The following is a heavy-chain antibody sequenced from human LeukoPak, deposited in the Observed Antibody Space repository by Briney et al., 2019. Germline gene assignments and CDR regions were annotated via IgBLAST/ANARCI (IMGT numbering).Heavy chain of an antibody. Sequence: GGSLRLSCAASGFIVSSNYMNWVRQAPGKGLEWVSVIYSGGSTFYADSVKGRFTISRDNSKNTVHLQINGLRAEDTAVYYCARGTCGYSYGCPNTGAFDIWGQGTMVTVSS. CDR2: IYSGGST. V-gene: IGHV3-53*01. J-gene: IGHJ3*02. D-gene: IGHD5-18*01. CDR1: GFIVSSNY. CDR3: ARGTCGYSYGCPNTGAFDI.